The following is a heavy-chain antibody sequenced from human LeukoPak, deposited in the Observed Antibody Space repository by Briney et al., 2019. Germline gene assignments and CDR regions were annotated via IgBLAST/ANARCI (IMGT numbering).Heavy chain of an antibody. CDR3: AREHYFYYMDG. J-gene: IGHJ6*03. CDR2: VNQGGTEK. CDR1: GFTFSSYG. V-gene: IGHV3-7*01. Sequence: GGSLRLSCAASGFTFSSYGMHWVRQAPGKGLEWVANVNQGGTEKYYVDSVKGRFTISRDNAENSLYLQMNSLRAEDTAVYYCAREHYFYYMDGWGKGTTVTVSS.